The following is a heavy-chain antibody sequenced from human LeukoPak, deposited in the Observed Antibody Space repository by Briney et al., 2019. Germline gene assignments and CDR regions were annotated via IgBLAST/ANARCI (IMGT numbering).Heavy chain of an antibody. V-gene: IGHV4-39*01. CDR3: ASPYDSSGYYRDY. CDR2: MYYSGSA. D-gene: IGHD3-22*01. CDR1: GGSISSSSYY. Sequence: PSETLSLTCTVSGGSISSSSYYWGWIRQPPGKGLEWIGSMYYSGSAYYNPSLKSRVTISVDTSKNQFSLKLSSVTAADTAVYYCASPYDSSGYYRDYWGQGTLVTVSS. J-gene: IGHJ4*02.